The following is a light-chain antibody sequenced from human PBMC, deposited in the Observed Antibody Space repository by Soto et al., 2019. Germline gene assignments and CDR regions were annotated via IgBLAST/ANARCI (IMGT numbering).Light chain of an antibody. Sequence: QRSLTQPVSVAGSPGQSVTISCTRTSSDVGSYNLVSWYQQHPGKPPKLMIYEVSKRTSGVSNRFSGSKSGNTASLTISGLQAEDEADYYCCSYAGSSPYVFGTGTKVTVL. J-gene: IGLJ1*01. V-gene: IGLV2-23*02. CDR2: EVS. CDR1: SSDVGSYNL. CDR3: CSYAGSSPYV.